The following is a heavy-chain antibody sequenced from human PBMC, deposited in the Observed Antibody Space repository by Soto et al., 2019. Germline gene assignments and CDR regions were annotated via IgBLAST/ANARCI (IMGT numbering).Heavy chain of an antibody. CDR1: GVPFGRNS. CDR3: ARDEFPWSYCFDP. J-gene: IGHJ5*02. V-gene: IGHV3-53*01. D-gene: IGHD2-8*01. Sequence: GGSLSLSSAAFGVPFGRNSVGWVPQAPGKGLEWVGIIYSSGSTYYAHSVKGRSTISGDNSKNPLSLQLNCVRAEDTAVYYCARDEFPWSYCFDPWGQGTLVTVSS. CDR2: IYSSGST.